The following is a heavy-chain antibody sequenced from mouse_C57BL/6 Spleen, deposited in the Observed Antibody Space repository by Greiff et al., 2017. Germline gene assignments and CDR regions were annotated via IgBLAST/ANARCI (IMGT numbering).Heavy chain of an antibody. D-gene: IGHD2-5*01. V-gene: IGHV5-12*01. Sequence: EVKLMESGGGLVQPGGSLKLSCAASGFTFSDYYMYWVRQTPEKRLEWVAYISNGGGSTYYPDTVKGRFTISRDNAKNTLYLQMSRLKSEDTAMYYCARRSNSYFDYWGQGTTLTVSS. J-gene: IGHJ2*01. CDR3: ARRSNSYFDY. CDR2: ISNGGGST. CDR1: GFTFSDYY.